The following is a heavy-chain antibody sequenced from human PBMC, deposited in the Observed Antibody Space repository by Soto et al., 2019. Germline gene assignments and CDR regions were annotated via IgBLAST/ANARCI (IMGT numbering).Heavy chain of an antibody. D-gene: IGHD2-15*01. CDR2: ISYDGSNE. J-gene: IGHJ4*02. Sequence: GGSLRLSCAASGFTFSSYGMHWVRQAPGKGLEWVAVISYDGSNEYYADSVKGRFSISRDNSKNTLYLQMNSLRAEDTAVYYCAKGKILGYCSGGSCRYYFDYWGQGNLVTAPQ. CDR3: AKGKILGYCSGGSCRYYFDY. CDR1: GFTFSSYG. V-gene: IGHV3-30*18.